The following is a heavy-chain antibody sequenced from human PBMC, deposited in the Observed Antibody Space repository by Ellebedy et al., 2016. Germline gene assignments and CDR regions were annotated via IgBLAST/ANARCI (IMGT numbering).Heavy chain of an antibody. J-gene: IGHJ4*02. CDR1: GYTFTSYG. CDR3: ASSAELTGDGGGYY. CDR2: ISAYNGNT. V-gene: IGHV1-18*01. D-gene: IGHD7-27*01. Sequence: ASVKVSXXASGYTFTSYGISWVRQAPGQGLEWMGWISAYNGNTNYAQKLQGRVTMTTDTSTSTAYMELRSLRSDDTAVYYCASSAELTGDGGGYYWGQGTLVTVSS.